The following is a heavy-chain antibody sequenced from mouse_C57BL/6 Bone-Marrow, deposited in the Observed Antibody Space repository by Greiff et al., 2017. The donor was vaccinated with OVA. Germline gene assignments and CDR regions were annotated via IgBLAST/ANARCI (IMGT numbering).Heavy chain of an antibody. CDR3: TGFLLYFDY. CDR1: GFTFSNYW. CDR2: IRLKSDNYAT. Sequence: EVMLVESGGGLVQPGGSMKLSCVASGFTFSNYWMNWVRQSPEKGLEWVAQIRLKSDNYATHYAESVKGRFTISRDDSKSSVYLQMNNLRAEDTGIYYCTGFLLYFDYWGQGTTLTVSS. J-gene: IGHJ2*01. V-gene: IGHV6-3*01.